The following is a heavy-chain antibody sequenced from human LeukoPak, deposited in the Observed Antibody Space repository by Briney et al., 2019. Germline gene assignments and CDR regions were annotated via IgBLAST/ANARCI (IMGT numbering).Heavy chain of an antibody. V-gene: IGHV3-21*04. CDR3: ARSGTNYYYYYMDV. D-gene: IGHD1-26*01. J-gene: IGHJ6*03. CDR1: GFTFSSYS. CDR2: ISSSSSYI. Sequence: PGGSLILSCAASGFTFSSYSMNWVRQAPGKGLEWVSFISSSSSYIYYADSVKGRFTISRDNAKNSVYLQMNSLRAEDTAVYYCARSGTNYYYYYMDVWGKGTTVTVSS.